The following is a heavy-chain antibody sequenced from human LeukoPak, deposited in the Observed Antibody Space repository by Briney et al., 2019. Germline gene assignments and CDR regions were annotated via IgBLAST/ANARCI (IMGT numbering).Heavy chain of an antibody. CDR2: IYYSGST. V-gene: IGHV4-59*12. CDR3: ARNNPGSGWDYYYYYYMDV. D-gene: IGHD6-19*01. Sequence: SETLSLTCAVYGGSFSGYYWSWIRQPPGKGLEWIGYIYYSGSTNYNPSLKSRVTISLDTSKNQFSLKLSSVTVADTAVYYCARNNPGSGWDYYYYYYMDVWGKGTTVTVSS. J-gene: IGHJ6*03. CDR1: GGSFSGYY.